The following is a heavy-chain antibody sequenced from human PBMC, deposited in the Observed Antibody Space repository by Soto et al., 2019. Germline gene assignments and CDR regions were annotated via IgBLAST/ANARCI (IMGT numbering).Heavy chain of an antibody. Sequence: GGSLRLSCASAGFTCSNYAITWGRQAPGNVLEWVSAISGSGGSTYYADSVKCRFTISRDNPKNTLFLQMNSLRAEDTAVYYWAQAPGLPVAGNPYWAQGTLVPVSS. CDR3: AQAPGLPVAGNPY. CDR2: ISGSGGST. D-gene: IGHD6-19*01. CDR1: GFTCSNYA. V-gene: IGHV3-23*01. J-gene: IGHJ4*02.